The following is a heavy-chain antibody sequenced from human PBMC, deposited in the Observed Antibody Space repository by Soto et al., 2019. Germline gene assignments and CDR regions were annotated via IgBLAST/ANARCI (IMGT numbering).Heavy chain of an antibody. CDR2: INANAIDT. CDR3: PRESWDSTTWFDP. D-gene: IGHD1-1*01. Sequence: XVCLTLSCAASGFSFGNHGVTWVRQAPGRALEWVSTINANAIDTSYADSVKGRFTISRDNAKNTLYLQMNSLRAEDTAVYYCPRESWDSTTWFDPCGQRTLVTVSS. J-gene: IGHJ5*02. V-gene: IGHV3-74*01. CDR1: GFSFGNHG.